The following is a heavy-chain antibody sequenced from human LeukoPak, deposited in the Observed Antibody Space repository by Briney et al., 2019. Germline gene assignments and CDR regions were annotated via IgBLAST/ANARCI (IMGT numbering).Heavy chain of an antibody. CDR2: ISSSSSYI. CDR1: GFTFSSYS. V-gene: IGHV3-21*01. J-gene: IGHJ3*02. CDR3: ARVHSSGWYGAFDI. D-gene: IGHD6-19*01. Sequence: GGSLRLSCAASGFTFSSYSMNWVRQAPGKGLEWVSSISSSSSYIYYADSVKGRFTISRDNAKNSLYLQMNSLRAEDTAVYYCARVHSSGWYGAFDIWGQGTMVTVSS.